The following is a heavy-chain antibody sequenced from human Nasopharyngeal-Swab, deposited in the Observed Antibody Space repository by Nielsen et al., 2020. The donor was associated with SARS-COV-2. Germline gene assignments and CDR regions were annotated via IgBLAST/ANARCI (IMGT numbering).Heavy chain of an antibody. CDR2: IRSKAYGGTT. J-gene: IGHJ4*02. Sequence: WIRQPPGKGLEWVGFIRSKAYGGTTEYAASVKGRFTISRDDSKSIAYPQMNSLKTEDTAVYYCTRALYDYVWGSYRYGFDYWGQGTLVTVSS. CDR3: TRALYDYVWGSYRYGFDY. D-gene: IGHD3-16*02. V-gene: IGHV3-49*02.